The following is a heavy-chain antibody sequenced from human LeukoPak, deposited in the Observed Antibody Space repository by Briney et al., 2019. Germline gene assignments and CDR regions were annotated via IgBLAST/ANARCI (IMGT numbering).Heavy chain of an antibody. Sequence: SQTLSLTCTVSGDSISSGDYYWSWIRQPAGTALEWLGRIYTSGTITYNPSLKSRVTMSVDTSKNQFSLKLSSVTAADTAVYYCARVSSSWYQDWYFDLWGRGTLVTVSS. CDR1: GDSISSGDYY. D-gene: IGHD6-13*01. CDR3: ARVSSSWYQDWYFDL. V-gene: IGHV4-61*02. J-gene: IGHJ2*01. CDR2: IYTSGTI.